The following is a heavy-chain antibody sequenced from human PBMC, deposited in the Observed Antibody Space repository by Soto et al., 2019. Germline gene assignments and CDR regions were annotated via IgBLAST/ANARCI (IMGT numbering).Heavy chain of an antibody. V-gene: IGHV3-30*18. D-gene: IGHD4-17*01. CDR1: GFTFSSYG. CDR3: AKDSGYGDLRPLDY. CDR2: ISYDGSNK. J-gene: IGHJ4*02. Sequence: QVQLVESGGGVVQPGRSLRLSCAASGFTFSSYGMHWVRQAPGKGLEWVAVISYDGSNKYYADSVKGRFTISRVNSKNTLYLQMNSLRAEDTAVYYCAKDSGYGDLRPLDYWGQGTLVTVSS.